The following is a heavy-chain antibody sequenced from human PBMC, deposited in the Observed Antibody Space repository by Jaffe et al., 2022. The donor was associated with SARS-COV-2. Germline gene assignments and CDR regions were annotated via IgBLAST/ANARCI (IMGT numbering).Heavy chain of an antibody. V-gene: IGHV3-30*18. CDR1: GFTFSSYG. D-gene: IGHD2-15*01. CDR2: ISYDGSNK. CDR3: AKSRYCSGGSCYSYYYYGMDV. J-gene: IGHJ6*02. Sequence: QVQLVESGGGVVQPGRSLRLSCAASGFTFSSYGMHWVRQAPGKGLEWVAVISYDGSNKYYADSVKGRFTISRDNSKNTLYLQMNSLRAEDTAVYYCAKSRYCSGGSCYSYYYYGMDVWGQGTTVTVSS.